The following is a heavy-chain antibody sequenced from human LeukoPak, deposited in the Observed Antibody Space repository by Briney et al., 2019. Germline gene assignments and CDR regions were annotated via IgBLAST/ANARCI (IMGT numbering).Heavy chain of an antibody. CDR1: GGSISSYY. Sequence: SETLSLTCTVSGGSISSYYWSWIRQPAGKGLEWIGRIYTSGSTNYNPSLKSRVTISVDKSKNQFSLKLSSVTAADTAVYYCARAAGTRLPPGGYDSGWFDPWGQGTLVTVSS. V-gene: IGHV4-4*07. D-gene: IGHD5-12*01. CDR2: IYTSGST. CDR3: ARAAGTRLPPGGYDSGWFDP. J-gene: IGHJ5*02.